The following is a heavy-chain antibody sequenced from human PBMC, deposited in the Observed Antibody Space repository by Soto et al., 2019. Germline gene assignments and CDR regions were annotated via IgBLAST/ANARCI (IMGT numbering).Heavy chain of an antibody. J-gene: IGHJ6*02. CDR1: GFTVSSNY. CDR3: ARDGGVGATTYYYYYGMDV. V-gene: IGHV3-53*01. Sequence: GGSLRLSCAASGFTVSSNYMSWVRQAPGKGLEWVSVIYSGGSTYYADSVKGRFTISRDNSKNTLYLQMNSLRAEDTAVYYCARDGGVGATTYYYYYGMDVWGQGTTVTVSS. D-gene: IGHD1-26*01. CDR2: IYSGGST.